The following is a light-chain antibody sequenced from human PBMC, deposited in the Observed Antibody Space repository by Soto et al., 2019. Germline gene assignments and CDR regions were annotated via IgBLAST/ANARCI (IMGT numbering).Light chain of an antibody. CDR2: EVI. CDR3: SSYAGSNNLG. Sequence: QSALTQPPSASGSPGQSVTISCTGTSSDVGGYNYVSWYQHHPGKAPKLMIYEVIRRPSGVPDRFSGSNSGNTASLTVSGLQAEDEAYYYCSSYAGSNNLGFGGGTKLTVL. V-gene: IGLV2-8*01. CDR1: SSDVGGYNY. J-gene: IGLJ2*01.